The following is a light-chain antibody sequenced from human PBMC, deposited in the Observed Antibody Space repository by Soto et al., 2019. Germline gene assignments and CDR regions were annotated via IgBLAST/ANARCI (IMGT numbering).Light chain of an antibody. CDR3: QQRSNCPRT. V-gene: IGKV3-11*01. Sequence: EIVLTQSPATLSLSPGERATLSCMASQSVSSYLAWYQQKPVQPPRLLIYDASNRSTGNPSRFRGSGSGTDSTPTIRGLEPEDLAGEDCQQRSNCPRTFGQGTRREIK. CDR1: QSVSSY. J-gene: IGKJ5*01. CDR2: DAS.